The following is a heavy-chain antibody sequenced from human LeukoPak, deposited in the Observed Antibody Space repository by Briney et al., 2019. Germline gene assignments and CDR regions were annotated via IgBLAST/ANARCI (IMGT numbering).Heavy chain of an antibody. CDR1: GFTFTCCW. Sequence: GGSLRLSCAASGFTFTCCWMSWVRQAPGKGLERVASIKQDGREKFYADSVKGRFTISRDNAKNSLYLQMNSLRAEDTAVYYCARVPGVTRYFDYWGQGNLVTVSS. J-gene: IGHJ4*02. D-gene: IGHD4-23*01. V-gene: IGHV3-7*01. CDR3: ARVPGVTRYFDY. CDR2: IKQDGREK.